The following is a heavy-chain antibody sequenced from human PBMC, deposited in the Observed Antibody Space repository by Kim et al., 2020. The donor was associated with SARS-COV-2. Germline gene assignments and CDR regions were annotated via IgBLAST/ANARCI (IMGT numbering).Heavy chain of an antibody. Sequence: GGSLRLSCAASGFTFSSYEMNWVRQAPGKGLDWVSYISSSGSTIYYADSVKGRFTISRDNAKNSLYLQMNRLRAEDTAVYYCARIMTTVVGDAFDIWGQGTMVTVSS. CDR1: GFTFSSYE. D-gene: IGHD4-17*01. J-gene: IGHJ3*02. CDR2: ISSSGSTI. V-gene: IGHV3-48*03. CDR3: ARIMTTVVGDAFDI.